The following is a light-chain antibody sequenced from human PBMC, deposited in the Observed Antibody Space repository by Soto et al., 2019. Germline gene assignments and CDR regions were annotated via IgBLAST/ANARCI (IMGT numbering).Light chain of an antibody. J-gene: IGKJ2*01. CDR1: QSISRSY. CDR2: GTS. V-gene: IGKV3-20*01. Sequence: IVLTQSPGTLSLSPGERAALSCLASQSISRSYLAWYQQNRGQAPRLLIYGTSNRATGIPDRFSGSGSGTDFTLTISRLEPEDFAVYFCQQYGSSPYTFGQGTKLEI. CDR3: QQYGSSPYT.